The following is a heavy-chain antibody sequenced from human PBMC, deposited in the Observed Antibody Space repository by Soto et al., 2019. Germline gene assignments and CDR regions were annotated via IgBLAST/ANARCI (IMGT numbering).Heavy chain of an antibody. Sequence: QVQLVQSGAEVKKPGSSAKVSCKASGGTFNTYAITWVRQAPGQGFEWMGGVIPLFNTPDYAQKFQGRLTITADESTSTVYLEVSGLSSEDTGVYLCAVASGWELLGYFYGMEVWGQGTRVTVSS. CDR2: VIPLFNTP. D-gene: IGHD1-26*01. V-gene: IGHV1-69*01. CDR3: AVASGWELLGYFYGMEV. CDR1: GGTFNTYA. J-gene: IGHJ6*01.